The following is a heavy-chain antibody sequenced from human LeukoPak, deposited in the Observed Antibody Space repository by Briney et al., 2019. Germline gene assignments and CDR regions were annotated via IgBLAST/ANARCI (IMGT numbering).Heavy chain of an antibody. CDR2: ISAYNGNT. Sequence: ASVKVSCKASGYTFTSYGISWVRQAPGQGREWMGWISAYNGNTNYAQKLQGRVTMTTDTSTSTAYMEMRSLRSDDTAVYYCARWRSGPNAFDIWGQGTMVTVSS. CDR3: ARWRSGPNAFDI. D-gene: IGHD2-8*02. J-gene: IGHJ3*02. V-gene: IGHV1-18*01. CDR1: GYTFTSYG.